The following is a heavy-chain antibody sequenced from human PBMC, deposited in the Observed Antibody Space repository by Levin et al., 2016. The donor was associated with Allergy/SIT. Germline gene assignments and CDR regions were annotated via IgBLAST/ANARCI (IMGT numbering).Heavy chain of an antibody. CDR1: GYSFTSYW. CDR3: ARIRDGYNYYYYYGMDV. J-gene: IGHJ6*02. Sequence: GESLKISCKGSGYSFTSYWIGWVRQMPGKGLEWMGRIDPSDSYTNYSPSFQGHVTISADKSISTAYLQWSSLKASDTAMYYCARIRDGYNYYYYYGMDVWGQGTTVTVSS. D-gene: IGHD5-24*01. CDR2: IDPSDSYT. V-gene: IGHV5-10-1*01.